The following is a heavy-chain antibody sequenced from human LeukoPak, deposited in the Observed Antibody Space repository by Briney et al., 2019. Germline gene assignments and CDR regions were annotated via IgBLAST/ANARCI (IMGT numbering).Heavy chain of an antibody. CDR3: ARRYFES. J-gene: IGHJ4*02. CDR1: GFTFSSYW. Sequence: TGGSLRLSCAASGFTFSSYWMHWVRQAPGKGLEWVANIKHDGSEKYYVDAVKGRFTISRVNAKNSLYLQMDSLGAEDTAVYYCARRYFESWGQGTLVTVSS. CDR2: IKHDGSEK. V-gene: IGHV3-7*05.